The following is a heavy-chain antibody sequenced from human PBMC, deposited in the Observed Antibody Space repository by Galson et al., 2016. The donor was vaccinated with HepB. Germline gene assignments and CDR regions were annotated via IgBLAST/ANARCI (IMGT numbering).Heavy chain of an antibody. D-gene: IGHD4-17*01. CDR2: ISYDGNNR. Sequence: SLRLSCATSGFTFNNYGINWVRQAPGKELEWVAVISYDGNNRHYADAVKGRFTISRDSSTNTVYLQMNSLRADDTAVYFCARDRGLLHYYYGMDVWGQGTTVTVSS. V-gene: IGHV3-33*08. J-gene: IGHJ6*02. CDR1: GFTFNNYG. CDR3: ARDRGLLHYYYGMDV.